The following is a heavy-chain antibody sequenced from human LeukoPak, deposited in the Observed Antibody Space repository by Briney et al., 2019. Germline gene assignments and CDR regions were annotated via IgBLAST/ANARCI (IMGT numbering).Heavy chain of an antibody. V-gene: IGHV4-4*02. CDR1: GGSISSTNW. J-gene: IGHJ4*02. CDR3: SRESGAFCPFGY. CDR2: ISLTGET. Sequence: SETLSLTCGVSGGSISSTNWWSWVRQPPGQGPEWIGEISLTGETNYNPSLNGRVTMSLDKSRNQLSLSLTSVTAADTAIYYCSRESGAFCPFGYWGQGTLVIVPP. D-gene: IGHD1-26*01.